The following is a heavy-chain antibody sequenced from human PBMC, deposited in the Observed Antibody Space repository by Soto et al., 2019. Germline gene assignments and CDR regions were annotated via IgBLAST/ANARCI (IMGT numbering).Heavy chain of an antibody. V-gene: IGHV3-66*01. CDR3: ARNGYSYGGGYFDY. D-gene: IGHD5-18*01. Sequence: EVQLLESGGGLVQPGGSLRLSCAASGFTVSSNYMSWVRQAPGKGLEWVSVIYSGGSAYYADSVKGRSTISRDNSKNTLHLQMNSLRAEDTAVYYCARNGYSYGGGYFDYWGQGTLVTVSS. J-gene: IGHJ4*02. CDR2: IYSGGSA. CDR1: GFTVSSNY.